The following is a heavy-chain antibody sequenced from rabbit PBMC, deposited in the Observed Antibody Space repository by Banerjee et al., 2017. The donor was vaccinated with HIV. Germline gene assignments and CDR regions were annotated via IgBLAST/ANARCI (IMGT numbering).Heavy chain of an antibody. CDR1: GFDFNSWFM. D-gene: IGHD6-1*01. J-gene: IGHJ4*01. CDR2: IYPGSGGNA. Sequence: QEQLKETGGGLVQPGGSLTLSCKVSGFDFNSWFMNWVRQAPGKGLEWVACIYPGSGGNAYYASWAKGRFTISKTSSTTVTLQMTSLTAADTATYFCARDYADGGGWNFNLWGQGTLVTVS. CDR3: ARDYADGGGWNFNL. V-gene: IGHV1S45*01.